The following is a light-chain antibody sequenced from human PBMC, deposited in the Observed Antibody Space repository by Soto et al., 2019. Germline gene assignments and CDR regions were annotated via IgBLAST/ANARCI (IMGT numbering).Light chain of an antibody. V-gene: IGLV2-23*02. CDR2: EVN. Sequence: SALSRVASVCRSRGQSIPISCTGTGSDVGAYNLVSWYQQHPGKAPKLIICEVNTRPSGISNRFSGSKSGDTASLTISGLQAEDEADYFCCSYAGTVAYVFGTGTKVTVL. CDR1: GSDVGAYNL. CDR3: CSYAGTVAYV. J-gene: IGLJ1*01.